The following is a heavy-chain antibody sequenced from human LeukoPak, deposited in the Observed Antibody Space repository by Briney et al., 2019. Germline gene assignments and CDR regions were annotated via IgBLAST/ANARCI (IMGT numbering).Heavy chain of an antibody. J-gene: IGHJ4*02. CDR1: GFTLSSYW. Sequence: GGSLRLSCAASGFTLSSYWMSWVRQAPGKGLEWVANIKQDGSEKNCVDSVKGRFTISRDNAKNSLYLQMNSLRVEDTAVYYCASEGEIGYGYLYWGQGTLVTVSS. V-gene: IGHV3-7*01. CDR2: IKQDGSEK. D-gene: IGHD5-18*01. CDR3: ASEGEIGYGYLY.